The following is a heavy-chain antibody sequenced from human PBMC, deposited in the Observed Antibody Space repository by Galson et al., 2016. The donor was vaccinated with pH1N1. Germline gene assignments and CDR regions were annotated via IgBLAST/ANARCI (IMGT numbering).Heavy chain of an antibody. J-gene: IGHJ4*02. V-gene: IGHV3-74*01. CDR1: GFSFSSYW. Sequence: SLRLSCATSGFSFSSYWFHWVRQDPAKGLVWVARIDEDGETTNYADSVRGRFTIYRDNAKNTLYLEMNSLKVEDTAVYYCAKFWQELPDGFDYWGQGTLVTVSS. CDR3: AKFWQELPDGFDY. CDR2: IDEDGETT. D-gene: IGHD6-13*01.